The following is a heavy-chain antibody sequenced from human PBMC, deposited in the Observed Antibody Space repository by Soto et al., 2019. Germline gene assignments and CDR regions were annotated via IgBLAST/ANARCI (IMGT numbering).Heavy chain of an antibody. V-gene: IGHV1-2*02. Sequence: ASVKVSCKASGYTFTGYYMHWVRQAPGQGLEWMGWINPNSGGTNYAQKFQGRVTMTRHTSISTAYMELSRLRSDDTAVYYCARVDLRYFDWLVDYWGQGTLVTVPQ. J-gene: IGHJ4*02. CDR3: ARVDLRYFDWLVDY. CDR1: GYTFTGYY. CDR2: INPNSGGT. D-gene: IGHD3-9*01.